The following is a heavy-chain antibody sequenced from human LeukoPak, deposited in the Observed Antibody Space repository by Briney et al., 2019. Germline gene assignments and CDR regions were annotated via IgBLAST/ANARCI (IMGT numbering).Heavy chain of an antibody. Sequence: SVTVSCKASGGTFSSYAIGWVRQAPGQGLEWMGGIIPIFGTANYAQKFQGRVTITAGESTSTAYMELSSLRSEDTAVYYCASGAPKYCTNGVCYSDYFDYWGQGTLVTVSS. J-gene: IGHJ4*02. CDR2: IIPIFGTA. D-gene: IGHD2-8*01. CDR3: ASGAPKYCTNGVCYSDYFDY. V-gene: IGHV1-69*13. CDR1: GGTFSSYA.